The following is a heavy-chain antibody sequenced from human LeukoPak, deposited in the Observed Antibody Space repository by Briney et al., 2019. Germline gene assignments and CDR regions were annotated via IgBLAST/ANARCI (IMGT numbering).Heavy chain of an antibody. CDR2: ISYDGSNK. CDR3: AKGGWFGENPLDY. CDR1: GFTFSSYA. V-gene: IGHV3-30-3*01. D-gene: IGHD3-10*01. Sequence: GGSLRLSCAASGFTFSSYAMHWVRQAPGKGLEWVAVISYDGSNKYYADSVKGRFTISRDNSKNTLYLQMNSLRAEDTAVYYCAKGGWFGENPLDYWGQGTLVTVSS. J-gene: IGHJ4*02.